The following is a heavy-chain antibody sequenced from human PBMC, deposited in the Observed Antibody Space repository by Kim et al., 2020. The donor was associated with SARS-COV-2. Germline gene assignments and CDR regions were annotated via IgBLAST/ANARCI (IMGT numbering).Heavy chain of an antibody. CDR1: GGSISSNSFY. CDR3: ARHSGPYASSWFDY. D-gene: IGHD6-13*01. V-gene: IGHV4-39*01. CDR2: IYYSGNT. Sequence: SETLSLTCSVSGGSISSNSFYWGWIRQPPGNGLEWIGSIYYSGNTYNSPSLKSRLTISVDTSKNQFSLRVNSVTGADTAVYYCARHSGPYASSWFDYWGQGRLVTVSS. J-gene: IGHJ4*02.